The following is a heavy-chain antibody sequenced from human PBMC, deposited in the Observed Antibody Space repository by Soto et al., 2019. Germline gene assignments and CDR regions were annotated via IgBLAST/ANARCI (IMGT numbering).Heavy chain of an antibody. CDR2: IYYSGST. CDR1: GGSISSYY. J-gene: IGHJ4*02. V-gene: IGHV4-59*01. D-gene: IGHD3-10*01. Sequence: SETLSLTCTVSGGSISSYYWSWIRQPPGKGLEWIGYIYYSGSTNYNPSLKSRVTISVDTSKNQFSLKLSSVTAADTAVYYCARAYSYGSGSPPFDYWGQGTLVT. CDR3: ARAYSYGSGSPPFDY.